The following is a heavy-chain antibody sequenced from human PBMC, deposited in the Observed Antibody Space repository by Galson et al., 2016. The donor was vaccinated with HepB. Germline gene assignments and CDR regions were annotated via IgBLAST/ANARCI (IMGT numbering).Heavy chain of an antibody. V-gene: IGHV4-4*02. CDR1: SDSISSSYW. CDR2: IYHSGTT. J-gene: IGHJ6*02. Sequence: SETLSLTCAVSSDSISSSYWWSWVRQSPGKGMEWIGEIYHSGTTNYNPSLKSRVTISVDKSKNQFSLNLNSMTAADTAVYYCARDNGPSWGYDFWSGYFNGMDVWGQGTTVTVSS. CDR3: ARDNGPSWGYDFWSGYFNGMDV. D-gene: IGHD3-3*01.